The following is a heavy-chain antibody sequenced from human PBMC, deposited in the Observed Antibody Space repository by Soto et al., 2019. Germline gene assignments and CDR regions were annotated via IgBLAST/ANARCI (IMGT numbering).Heavy chain of an antibody. J-gene: IGHJ4*02. D-gene: IGHD1-26*01. V-gene: IGHV4-59*08. Sequence: SETLSLTCTVSGGSISSYYWSWIRQPPGKGLEWIGCIYYSGSTYYNPSLKSRVTISVDTSKNQFSLKLSSVTAADTAVYYCVRQADQEHFDYWGQGTLVTVSS. CDR3: VRQADQEHFDY. CDR2: IYYSGST. CDR1: GGSISSYY.